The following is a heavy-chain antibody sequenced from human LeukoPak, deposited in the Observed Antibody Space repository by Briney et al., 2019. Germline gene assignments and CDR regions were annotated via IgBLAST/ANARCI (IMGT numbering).Heavy chain of an antibody. CDR2: IIPIFGTA. Sequence: GASVKVSCKASGGTFSSYAISWVRQAPGQGLEWMGGIIPIFGTANYAQKFQGRVMITTDESTSTAYMELSSLRSEDTAVYYCARESPAYYDRGFDYWGQGTLVTVSS. CDR1: GGTFSSYA. D-gene: IGHD3-22*01. CDR3: ARESPAYYDRGFDY. J-gene: IGHJ4*02. V-gene: IGHV1-69*05.